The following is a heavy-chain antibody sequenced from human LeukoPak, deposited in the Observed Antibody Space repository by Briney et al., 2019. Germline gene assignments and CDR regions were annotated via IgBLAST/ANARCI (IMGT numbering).Heavy chain of an antibody. CDR3: ARQGTQYSYGYNWFDP. Sequence: SETLSLTCTVSGGSISSYYWSWIRQPPGKGLEWIGNIYTSGSTNYNPSLKSRVTISVDTSKNQFSLKLSSVTAADTAVYYCARQGTQYSYGYNWFDPWGQGTLVTVSS. J-gene: IGHJ5*02. V-gene: IGHV4-4*09. D-gene: IGHD5-18*01. CDR1: GGSISSYY. CDR2: IYTSGST.